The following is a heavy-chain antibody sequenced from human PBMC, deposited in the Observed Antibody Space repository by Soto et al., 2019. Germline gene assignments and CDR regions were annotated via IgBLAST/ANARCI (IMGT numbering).Heavy chain of an antibody. CDR1: GFTFSNYA. CDR3: ARGQKRGYSYVYGMDV. V-gene: IGHV3-11*01. CDR2: ISSSGSTI. Sequence: PGGSLRLSCAASGFTFSNYAISWVRQAPGKGLEWVSYISSSGSTIYYADSVKGRFTISRDNAKNSLYLQMNSLRAEDTAVYYCARGQKRGYSYVYGMDVWGQGTTVTVSS. D-gene: IGHD5-18*01. J-gene: IGHJ6*02.